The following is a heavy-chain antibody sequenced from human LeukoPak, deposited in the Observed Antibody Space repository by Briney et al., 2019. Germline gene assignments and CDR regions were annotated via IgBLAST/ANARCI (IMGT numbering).Heavy chain of an antibody. Sequence: GGSLRLSCAASGLSFSTFAMSWVRQGPARGLEWVSSLRGNGEAFYADSMKGRFTLSSDISRNTVYLQLNNLRVEDTAIYYCARASWVSSTDAVRWGQGTLVTVSS. CDR1: GLSFSTFA. D-gene: IGHD3-16*01. CDR3: ARASWVSSTDAVR. J-gene: IGHJ4*02. V-gene: IGHV3-23*01. CDR2: LRGNGEA.